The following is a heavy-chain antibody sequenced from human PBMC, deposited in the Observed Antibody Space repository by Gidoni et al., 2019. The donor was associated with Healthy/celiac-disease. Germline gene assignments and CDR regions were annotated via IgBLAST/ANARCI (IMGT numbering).Heavy chain of an antibody. Sequence: QVQLVQSGAEVKTPGASAKVSCKAAGYPVTGYYMHWVRQAPGQGLEWMGRINPNSGGTNYAQKFQGRVTMTRDTSISTAYMELSRLRSDDTAVYYCARGPRIAAAVYYFDYWGQGTLVTVSS. D-gene: IGHD6-13*01. CDR2: INPNSGGT. V-gene: IGHV1-2*06. CDR1: GYPVTGYY. CDR3: ARGPRIAAAVYYFDY. J-gene: IGHJ4*02.